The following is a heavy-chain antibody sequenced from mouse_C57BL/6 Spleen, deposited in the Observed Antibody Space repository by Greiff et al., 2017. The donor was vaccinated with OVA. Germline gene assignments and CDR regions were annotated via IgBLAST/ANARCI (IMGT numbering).Heavy chain of an antibody. J-gene: IGHJ2*01. Sequence: QVQLQQPGAELVRPGSSVKLSCKASGYTFTSYWMDWVKQRPGQGLEWIGNIYPSDSETHYNQKFKDKATFTVDKSSSTAYMQLSSLTSEDSAVYYCARRSMVTSYYFDYWGQGTTLTVSS. D-gene: IGHD2-2*01. V-gene: IGHV1-61*01. CDR1: GYTFTSYW. CDR3: ARRSMVTSYYFDY. CDR2: IYPSDSET.